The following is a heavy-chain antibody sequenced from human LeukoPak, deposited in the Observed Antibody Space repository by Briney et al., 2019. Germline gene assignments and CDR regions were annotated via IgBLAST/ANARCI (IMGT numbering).Heavy chain of an antibody. J-gene: IGHJ3*01. V-gene: IGHV3-48*03. CDR1: EFTFSSYE. CDR3: ARDHHGIHSAFDV. CDR2: ISSSGSTI. Sequence: GGSLRLSCAASEFTFSSYEMNWIRQAPGKGLEWVSYISSSGSTIYYADSVKGRFTISRDNAKNSLYLQMNNLRVEDTAVYYCARDHHGIHSAFDVWGQGTMVTVS. D-gene: IGHD1-14*01.